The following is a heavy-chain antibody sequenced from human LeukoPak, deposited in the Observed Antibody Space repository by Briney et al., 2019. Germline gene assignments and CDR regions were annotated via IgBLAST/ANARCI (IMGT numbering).Heavy chain of an antibody. CDR2: IYWDDDK. D-gene: IGHD1-26*01. V-gene: IGHV2-5*02. Sequence: SGPTLVNPTQTLTLTCTFSGFSRSHNGEGVGWIRRPPGKALECLALIYWDDDKRYSPSLKTRLTVTKATSKTQIIPTPTNMYPMDTATYYCAQIEDYVGDYWGQGTLVTVCS. CDR3: AQIEDYVGDY. CDR1: GFSRSHNGEG. J-gene: IGHJ4*02.